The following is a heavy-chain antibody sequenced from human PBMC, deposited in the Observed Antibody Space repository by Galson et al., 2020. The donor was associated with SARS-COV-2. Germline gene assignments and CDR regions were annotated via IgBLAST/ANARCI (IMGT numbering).Heavy chain of an antibody. CDR2: IYTSGST. D-gene: IGHD6-13*01. J-gene: IGHJ1*01. CDR1: GGSISSGSYY. V-gene: IGHV4-61*02. CDR3: ARSGRAAAARGEYFQR. Sequence: SETLSLTCTVSGGSISSGSYYWSWIRQPAGKGLEWIGRIYTSGSTNYNPSLKSRVTISVDTAKNQFSLKLSSVTAADTAVYYCARSGRAAAARGEYFQRWGQGTLVTVSS.